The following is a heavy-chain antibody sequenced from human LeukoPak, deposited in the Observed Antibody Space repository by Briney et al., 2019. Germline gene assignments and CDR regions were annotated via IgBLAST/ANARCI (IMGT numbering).Heavy chain of an antibody. CDR2: IIPIFGTA. V-gene: IGHV1-69*13. CDR3: ASIMTTVTTTFDP. J-gene: IGHJ5*02. D-gene: IGHD4-11*01. Sequence: RASVKVSCKASGGTFSSYAISWVRQAPGKGLKWLGGIIPIFGTANYAQKFQGRVTITADESTSTAYMELSSLRSEDTAVYYCASIMTTVTTTFDPWGQGTLVTVSS. CDR1: GGTFSSYA.